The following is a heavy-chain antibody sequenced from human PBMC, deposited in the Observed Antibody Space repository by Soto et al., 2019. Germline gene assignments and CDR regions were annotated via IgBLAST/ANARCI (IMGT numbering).Heavy chain of an antibody. Sequence: PGGSLRLSCAASGFTFSSYAMSWVRQAPGKGLEWVSAISGSGGSTYYADSAKGRFTISRDNAKNTVYLQMNSLRAEDTAVFYCARGIKNYYGTDVWGQGTTVTVSS. V-gene: IGHV3-23*01. J-gene: IGHJ6*02. D-gene: IGHD3-16*01. CDR1: GFTFSSYA. CDR3: ARGIKNYYGTDV. CDR2: ISGSGGST.